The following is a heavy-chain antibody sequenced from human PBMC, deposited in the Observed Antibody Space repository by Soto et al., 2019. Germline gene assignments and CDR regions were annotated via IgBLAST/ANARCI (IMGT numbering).Heavy chain of an antibody. D-gene: IGHD1-1*01. J-gene: IGHJ4*02. CDR2: INHSGST. CDR3: ASGNCKIDY. Sequence: SETLSLTCAVYGGSFSGYYWSWIRQPPGKGLEWIGEINHSGSTNYNPSLKSRVTISVDTSKNQFSLKLSSVTAADTAVYYCASGNCKIDYWGQGTLVTVSS. V-gene: IGHV4-34*01. CDR1: GGSFSGYY.